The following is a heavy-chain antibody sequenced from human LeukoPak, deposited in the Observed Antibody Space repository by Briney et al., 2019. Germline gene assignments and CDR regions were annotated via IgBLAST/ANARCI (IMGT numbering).Heavy chain of an antibody. CDR1: GGSFSGYY. CDR2: INHSGST. V-gene: IGHV4-34*01. Sequence: PSETLSLTCAVYGGSFSGYYWSWIRQPPGKGLEWIGEINHSGSTNYNPSLKSRVTISVDTSKNQFSLKLSSVTAADTAVYYCATERWLQLRPFDYWGQGTLVTVSS. J-gene: IGHJ4*02. CDR3: ATERWLQLRPFDY. D-gene: IGHD5-24*01.